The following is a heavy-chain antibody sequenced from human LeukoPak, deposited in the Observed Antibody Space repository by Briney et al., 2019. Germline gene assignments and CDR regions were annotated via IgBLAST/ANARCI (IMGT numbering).Heavy chain of an antibody. V-gene: IGHV4-59*01. CDR3: ARDARPPQGYCSSTSCLNWFDP. CDR1: GGSISSYY. Sequence: KTSETLSLTCTVSGGSISSYYWSWIRQPPGKGLEWIGYIYYSGSTDYNPSPKSRVTISVDTSKNQFSLKLSSVTAADTAVYYCARDARPPQGYCSSTSCLNWFDPWGQGTLVTVSS. J-gene: IGHJ5*02. CDR2: IYYSGST. D-gene: IGHD2-2*01.